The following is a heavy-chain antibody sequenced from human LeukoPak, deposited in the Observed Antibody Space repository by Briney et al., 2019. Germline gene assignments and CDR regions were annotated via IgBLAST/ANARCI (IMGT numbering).Heavy chain of an antibody. V-gene: IGHV3-23*01. D-gene: IGHD1-26*01. CDR2: IGAYAART. Sequence: GGSLRLSCVASGFDFSNYAMTWVRQAPGRGLEWVSTIGAYAARTYYADSVKGRFTTSRENSKSTLSLQMNSLRAEDTALYYCAKDPLGGGSSLINWFDSWGQGVWVTVSS. CDR3: AKDPLGGGSSLINWFDS. J-gene: IGHJ5*01. CDR1: GFDFSNYA.